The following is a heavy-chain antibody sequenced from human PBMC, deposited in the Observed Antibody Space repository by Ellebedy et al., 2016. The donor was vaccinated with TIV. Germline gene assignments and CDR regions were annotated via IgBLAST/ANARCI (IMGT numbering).Heavy chain of an antibody. CDR2: IYYSGST. CDR1: GGSISSYY. CDR3: ARYAVAGTFDY. J-gene: IGHJ4*02. Sequence: MPGGSLRLSCTVSGGSISSYYWSRIRQPPGKGLEWIGYIYYSGSTNYNPSLKSRVTISVDTSKNQFPLKLSSVTAADTAVYYCARYAVAGTFDYWGQGTLVTVSS. D-gene: IGHD6-19*01. V-gene: IGHV4-59*01.